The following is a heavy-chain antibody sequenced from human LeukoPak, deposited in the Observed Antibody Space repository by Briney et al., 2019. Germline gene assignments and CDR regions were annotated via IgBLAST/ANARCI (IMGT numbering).Heavy chain of an antibody. CDR3: ARDTYYYDSSGSYYFDY. J-gene: IGHJ4*02. V-gene: IGHV6-1*01. CDR1: GDSVSSNSAA. Sequence: SQTLSLTCAISGDSVSSNSAAWNWIRQSPSRGLEWLGRTYYRSKWYNDYAVSVKSRITINPDTSKNQFSLQLNSVTPEDTAVYYCARDTYYYDSSGSYYFDYWGQGTLVTVSS. D-gene: IGHD3-22*01. CDR2: TYYRSKWYN.